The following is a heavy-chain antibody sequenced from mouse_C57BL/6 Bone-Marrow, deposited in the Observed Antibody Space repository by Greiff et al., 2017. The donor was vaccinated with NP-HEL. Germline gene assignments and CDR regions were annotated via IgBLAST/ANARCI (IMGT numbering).Heavy chain of an antibody. J-gene: IGHJ1*03. V-gene: IGHV5-17*01. CDR3: ARWKYYGSSFSWYFDV. CDR2: ISSGSSTI. D-gene: IGHD1-1*01. Sequence: DVKLVESGGGLVKPGGSLKLSCAASGFTFSDYGMHWVRQAPEKGLEWVAYISSGSSTIYYADTVKGRFTISRDNAKNTLFLQMTSLRSEDTAMYYCARWKYYGSSFSWYFDVWGTGTTVTVSS. CDR1: GFTFSDYG.